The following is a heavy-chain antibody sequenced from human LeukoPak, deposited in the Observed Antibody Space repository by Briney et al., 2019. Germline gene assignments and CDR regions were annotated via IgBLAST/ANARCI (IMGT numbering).Heavy chain of an antibody. CDR3: ARGRRELRYGPDY. CDR1: GASMRSETHY. V-gene: IGHV4-31*03. Sequence: SETLSLTCTVSGASMRSETHYWSWLRQHPGKGPEWLAYIYYTAGAYYNPSLASRVTISLDASENQFSLKLSSLTAADTAVYYCARGRRELRYGPDYWGQGILVTVSS. CDR2: IYYTAGA. D-gene: IGHD3-9*01. J-gene: IGHJ4*02.